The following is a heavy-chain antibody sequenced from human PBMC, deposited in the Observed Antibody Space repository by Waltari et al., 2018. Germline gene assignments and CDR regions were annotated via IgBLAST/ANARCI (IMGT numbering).Heavy chain of an antibody. D-gene: IGHD3-16*01. J-gene: IGHJ2*01. V-gene: IGHV3-48*03. CDR2: ISSSGSTI. CDR1: GFTFSSYE. CDR3: ARELGAQYDEYWYFDL. Sequence: EVQLVESGGGLVQPGGSLRLSCAASGFTFSSYEMNWVRQAPGKGLEWVSYISSSGSTIYYADSVKGRFTISRDNAKNSLYLQMNSLRAEDTAVYYCARELGAQYDEYWYFDLWGRGTLVTVSS.